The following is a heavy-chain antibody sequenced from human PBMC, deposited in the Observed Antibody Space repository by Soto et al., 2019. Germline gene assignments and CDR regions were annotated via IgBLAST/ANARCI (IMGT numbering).Heavy chain of an antibody. Sequence: QVQLVESGGGVVQPGRSLRLSCAASGFTFSSYGMHWVRQAPGKGLEWMAVIWYDGNSKDYGDSVRGRFTVSRDNSKKTLYLQMDSLRAEDTAVYYCARDSSSGEGFDLWGQGTLVTVSS. V-gene: IGHV3-33*01. CDR1: GFTFSSYG. CDR3: ARDSSSGEGFDL. CDR2: IWYDGNSK. D-gene: IGHD7-27*01. J-gene: IGHJ4*02.